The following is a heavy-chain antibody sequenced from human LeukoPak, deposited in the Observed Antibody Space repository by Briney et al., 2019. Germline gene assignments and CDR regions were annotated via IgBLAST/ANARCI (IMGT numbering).Heavy chain of an antibody. V-gene: IGHV4-39*07. D-gene: IGHD3-10*01. CDR2: IYYSGST. CDR3: ARAAVLRGVRHFDL. CDR1: GTSISNYY. Sequence: PSETLSLTCTVSGTSISNYYWDWIRQPPGKGLEWIGNIYYSGSTYYNPSLKSRVTISVDTSKNQFSLTLNSVTAADTAVYYCARAAVLRGVRHFDLWGRGTLVTVSS. J-gene: IGHJ2*01.